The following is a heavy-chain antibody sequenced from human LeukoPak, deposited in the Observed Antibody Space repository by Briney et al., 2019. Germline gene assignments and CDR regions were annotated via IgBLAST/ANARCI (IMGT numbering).Heavy chain of an antibody. CDR2: IKQDGSEK. J-gene: IGHJ4*02. V-gene: IGHV3-7*01. CDR1: GFTFSSYG. Sequence: GGSLRLSCAASGFTFSSYGMHWVRQAPGKGLEWVANIKQDGSEKYYVDSVKGRFTVSRDNAKNSVYLQMDSLRAEDTAVYYCARADYLDYWGQGTLVAVSS. CDR3: ARADYLDY.